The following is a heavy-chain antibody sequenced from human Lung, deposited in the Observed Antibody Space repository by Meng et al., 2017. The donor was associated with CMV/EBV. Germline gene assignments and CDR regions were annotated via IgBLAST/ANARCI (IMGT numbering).Heavy chain of an antibody. Sequence: EVQLVESXXDLVQPGGSLRLSCVASGFPVSSNYMHWVRQAPGKGLEWVSVIYHGDKTSYADSVQGRFTVSRDDSKNTVYLQLTNLRVDDTAVYRCSTIEKEVDYWGQGALVTVSS. CDR3: STIEKEVDY. D-gene: IGHD5-24*01. V-gene: IGHV3-66*01. CDR1: GFPVSSNY. CDR2: IYHGDKT. J-gene: IGHJ4*02.